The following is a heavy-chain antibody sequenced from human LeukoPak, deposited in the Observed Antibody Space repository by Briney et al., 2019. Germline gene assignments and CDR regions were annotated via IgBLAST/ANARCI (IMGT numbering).Heavy chain of an antibody. V-gene: IGHV1-18*01. D-gene: IGHD2-2*01. CDR2: ISAYNGNT. CDR3: AKLFIAWDIVVVPAAEPVFDY. Sequence: ASVKVSCKASGYTFTSYGISWVRQAPGQGLEWMGWISAYNGNTNYAQKLQGRVTMTTDTSTSTAYMELRSLRSDDTAVYYCAKLFIAWDIVVVPAAEPVFDYWGQGTLVTVSS. J-gene: IGHJ4*02. CDR1: GYTFTSYG.